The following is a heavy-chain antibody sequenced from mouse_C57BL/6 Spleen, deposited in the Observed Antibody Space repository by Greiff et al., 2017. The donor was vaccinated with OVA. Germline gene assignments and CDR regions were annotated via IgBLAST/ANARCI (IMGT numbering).Heavy chain of an antibody. CDR3: ARWGYGNYPYAMDY. Sequence: QVQLQQSGAELVRPGTSVKMSCKASGYTFTNYWIGWVKQRPGHGLEWIGDIYPGGGYTNYNEKFKGKATLTADKSSSTAYMQFSSLTSEDSAIYDCARWGYGNYPYAMDYWGQGTSVTVSS. V-gene: IGHV1-63*01. J-gene: IGHJ4*01. D-gene: IGHD2-10*02. CDR2: IYPGGGYT. CDR1: GYTFTNYW.